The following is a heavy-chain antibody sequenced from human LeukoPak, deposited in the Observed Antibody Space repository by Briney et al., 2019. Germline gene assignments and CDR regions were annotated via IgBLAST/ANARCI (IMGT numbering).Heavy chain of an antibody. CDR2: IYYSGST. CDR1: GGSISGSSYY. V-gene: IGHV4-39*07. D-gene: IGHD3-10*01. CDR3: ARGYGSGSYFDY. J-gene: IGHJ4*02. Sequence: SETLSLTCTVSGGSISGSSYYWAWIRQAPGRGLEWIGSIYYSGSTYYNPSLKSRVTISVDTSKNQFSLKLSSVTAADTAVYYCARGYGSGSYFDYWGQGTLVTVSS.